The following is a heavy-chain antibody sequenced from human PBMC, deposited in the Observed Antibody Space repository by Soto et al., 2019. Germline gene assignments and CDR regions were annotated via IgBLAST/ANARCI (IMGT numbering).Heavy chain of an antibody. J-gene: IGHJ4*02. Sequence: GGSLRVSCAASGFTFSSYSMNWVRQAPGKGLEWVSYISSSSSTIYYADSVKGRFTISRDNSKNTLYLQMNSLRAEDTAVYYCAKDYFVVGYSSGWYFDYWGQGTLVTVSS. D-gene: IGHD6-19*01. CDR3: AKDYFVVGYSSGWYFDY. V-gene: IGHV3-48*01. CDR1: GFTFSSYS. CDR2: ISSSSSTI.